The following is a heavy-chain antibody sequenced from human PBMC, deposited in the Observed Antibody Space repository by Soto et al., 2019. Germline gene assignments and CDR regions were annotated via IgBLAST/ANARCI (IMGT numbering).Heavy chain of an antibody. V-gene: IGHV4-59*08. Sequence: QVQLQASGPGLVKPSDTLSLTCTVSGDSIGTHNWGWIRQPPGKRLEWIGYIYSNGGTSYNPALKSRVTISADTSTKQFSLRLSSVTAADTAVYYCVRQGIGALHGLVDVWGQGTTVTVSS. D-gene: IGHD1-26*01. J-gene: IGHJ6*02. CDR3: VRQGIGALHGLVDV. CDR1: GDSIGTHN. CDR2: IYSNGGT.